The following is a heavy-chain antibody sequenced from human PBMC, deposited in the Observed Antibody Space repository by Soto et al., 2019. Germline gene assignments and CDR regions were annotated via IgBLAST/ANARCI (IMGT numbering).Heavy chain of an antibody. Sequence: SLRLSCAASGFTFSSYAMHWVRQAPGKGLEWVAVISYDGSNKYYADSVKGRFTISRDNSKNTLYLQMNSLRAEDTAVYYCARPLDYYDSSGYYYPDAFDIWGQGTMVTVSS. V-gene: IGHV3-30-3*01. J-gene: IGHJ3*02. CDR3: ARPLDYYDSSGYYYPDAFDI. D-gene: IGHD3-22*01. CDR1: GFTFSSYA. CDR2: ISYDGSNK.